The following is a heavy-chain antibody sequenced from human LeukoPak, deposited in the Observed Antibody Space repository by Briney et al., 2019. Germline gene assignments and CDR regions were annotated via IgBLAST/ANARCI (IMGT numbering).Heavy chain of an antibody. CDR3: ATDGSRITIFGVVIAPN. Sequence: ASVKVSCKASGYTFTGYYMHWVRQAPGQGLEWMGWINPNSGGTNYAQKFQGRVTMTRDTSISTAYMELSSLRSEDTAVYYCATDGSRITIFGVVIAPNWGQGTLVTVFS. J-gene: IGHJ4*02. D-gene: IGHD3-3*01. V-gene: IGHV1-2*02. CDR2: INPNSGGT. CDR1: GYTFTGYY.